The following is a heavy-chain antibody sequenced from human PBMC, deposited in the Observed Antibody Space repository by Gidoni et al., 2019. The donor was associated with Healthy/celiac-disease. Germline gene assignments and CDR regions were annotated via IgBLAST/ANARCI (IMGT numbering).Heavy chain of an antibody. J-gene: IGHJ4*02. CDR2: ISGSGGST. V-gene: IGHV3-23*04. CDR3: AKGRDDYVWGSYRSPFDY. Sequence: EVQLVESGGGLVQPGGSLRLSCAASGFTFSSYAMSWVRQAPGKGLEWVSAISGSGGSTYYADSVKGRFTISRDNSKNTLYLQMNSLRAEDTAVYYCAKGRDDYVWGSYRSPFDYWGQGTLVTVSS. D-gene: IGHD3-16*02. CDR1: GFTFSSYA.